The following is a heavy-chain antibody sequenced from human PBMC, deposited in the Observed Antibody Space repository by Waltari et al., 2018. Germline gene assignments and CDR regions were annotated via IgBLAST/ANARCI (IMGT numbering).Heavy chain of an antibody. CDR3: VHIPGRPQAES. CDR2: IYWDDDK. CDR1: GFSLSASGMG. Sequence: QITLKESGPSLVRPTQPLPLTCTFSGFSLSASGMGGGWIRQPPGKAPEWLALIYWDDDKRHSPVLKRRFTIMKDSSKDQVVFTMTDMDPVDTATYYCVHIPGRPQAESWGPGILVTVSS. J-gene: IGHJ5*02. D-gene: IGHD2-21*01. V-gene: IGHV2-5*02.